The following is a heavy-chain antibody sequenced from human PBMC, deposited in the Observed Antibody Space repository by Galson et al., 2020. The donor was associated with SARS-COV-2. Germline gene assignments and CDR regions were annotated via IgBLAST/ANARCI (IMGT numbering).Heavy chain of an antibody. Sequence: SGPTLVKPPQTLTLTCTFSGFSLSTSGMGVGWIRQPPGKALEWLALIYLDDDKRYSSSLKSRLTITKDTSKNQVVLTMTNMDPVDTSTYYCAHRNTLYDAFDIWGQGTMVTVSS. CDR2: IYLDDDK. J-gene: IGHJ3*02. CDR1: GFSLSTSGMG. CDR3: AHRNTLYDAFDI. V-gene: IGHV2-5*02.